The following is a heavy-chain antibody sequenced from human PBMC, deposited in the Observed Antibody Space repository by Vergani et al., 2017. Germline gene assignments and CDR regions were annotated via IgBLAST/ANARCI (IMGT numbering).Heavy chain of an antibody. D-gene: IGHD3-3*01. Sequence: EVQLLESGGGLVQPGGSLRLSCAASGFTFSSYAMSWVRQAPGKGLEWVSAISGSGGSTYYADSVKGRFTISRDNAKNSLYLQMNSLRAEDTAVYYCARGEVTIFGVVTHWGQGTLVTVSS. CDR2: ISGSGGST. CDR1: GFTFSSYA. V-gene: IGHV3-23*01. CDR3: ARGEVTIFGVVTH. J-gene: IGHJ4*02.